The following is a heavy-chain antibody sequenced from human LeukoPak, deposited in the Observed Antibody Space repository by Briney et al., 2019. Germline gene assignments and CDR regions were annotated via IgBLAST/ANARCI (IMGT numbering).Heavy chain of an antibody. CDR3: ARGYSNFDS. Sequence: PSETLSLTCTVSGGSISTYYWTWIRQPPGKGLEWIGYIYYSGSTNYNPSPKSRVTISVDTSKNQFSLKLNSVTAADTAVYYCARGYSNFDSWGQGTLVTVSS. J-gene: IGHJ4*02. D-gene: IGHD5-18*01. V-gene: IGHV4-59*01. CDR2: IYYSGST. CDR1: GGSISTYY.